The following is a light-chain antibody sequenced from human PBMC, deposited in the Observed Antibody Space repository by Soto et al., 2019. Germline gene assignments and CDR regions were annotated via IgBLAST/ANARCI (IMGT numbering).Light chain of an antibody. V-gene: IGKV1-9*01. Sequence: QLTQSPSSLSASGGDRVTITCRASQGIGSNLAWYLQKPGEAPKLLVYGASTLQSGVSSRFSGRGSETVFTLTITSLLPEDFTTYYCQQSNSYPLTFGGGTKVEIK. CDR3: QQSNSYPLT. J-gene: IGKJ4*02. CDR2: GAS. CDR1: QGIGSN.